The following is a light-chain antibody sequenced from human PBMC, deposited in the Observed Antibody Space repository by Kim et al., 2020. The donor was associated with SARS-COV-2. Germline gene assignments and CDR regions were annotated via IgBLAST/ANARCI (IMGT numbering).Light chain of an antibody. Sequence: SPGESAPTPCGTGQSVRSKLAWYQQKPGQAPRLLMYGASTRATGIPARFSGSGSGTEFTLTISSLQSEDFAVYYCQQYKNWPPYTFGQGTKLEI. J-gene: IGKJ2*01. V-gene: IGKV3-15*01. CDR1: QSVRSK. CDR3: QQYKNWPPYT. CDR2: GAS.